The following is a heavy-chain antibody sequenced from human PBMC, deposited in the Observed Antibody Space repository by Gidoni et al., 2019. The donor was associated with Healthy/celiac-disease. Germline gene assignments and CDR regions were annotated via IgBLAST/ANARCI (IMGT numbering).Heavy chain of an antibody. CDR3: ARGSRADY. Sequence: QVQLQQWGAGLLKPSETLSLTCAVYGGSFSGYYGSWQRQPPGKGLEWMGEINHRGSTNYNTSLKSRVTISVDTSKNQFSLKLSSVTAADTAVYYCARGSRADYWGQGTLVTVSS. CDR2: INHRGST. CDR1: GGSFSGYY. D-gene: IGHD2-2*01. V-gene: IGHV4-34*01. J-gene: IGHJ4*02.